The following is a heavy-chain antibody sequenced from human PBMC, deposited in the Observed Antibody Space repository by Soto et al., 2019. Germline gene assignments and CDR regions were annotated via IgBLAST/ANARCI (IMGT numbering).Heavy chain of an antibody. V-gene: IGHV1-46*01. CDR1: GYTFISYY. J-gene: IGHJ3*02. CDR3: ERPIGGSSTAFDI. CDR2: TNPSGSIT. D-gene: IGHD1-26*01. Sequence: QVHLVQSGAEVKKPGASVKVSCKASGYTFISYYIHWVRQAPGQGLQWMGITNPSGSITTYAQKFQGRVTMSRDTSTSTVYMELSGLTSDDTAVYYWERPIGGSSTAFDIWCQDTMLTVSS.